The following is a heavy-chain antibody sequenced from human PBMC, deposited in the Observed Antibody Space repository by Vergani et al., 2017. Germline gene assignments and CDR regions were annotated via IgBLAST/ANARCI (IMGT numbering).Heavy chain of an antibody. D-gene: IGHD6-25*01. V-gene: IGHV3-30*02. CDR1: GFTFSSYC. CDR3: AKGRQRGYYFDY. J-gene: IGHJ4*02. CDR2: IRYDGSNK. Sequence: QVQLVESGGGVVQPGGSLRLSCAASGFTFSSYCMHWVRQAPGKGLEWVAFIRYDGSNKYYADSVKGRFTISRDNSKNTLYLQMNSLRAEDTAVYYWAKGRQRGYYFDYWGQGTLVTVSS.